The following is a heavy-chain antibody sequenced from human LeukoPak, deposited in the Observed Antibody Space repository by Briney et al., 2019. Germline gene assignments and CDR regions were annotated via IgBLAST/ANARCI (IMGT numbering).Heavy chain of an antibody. CDR3: MTGDHSEY. Sequence: GGSLRLSCAASGFTFSRFWMTWVRQAPGKGLEWVANIKQGGSEKYYVDSVKGRFTISRDNAKNSLYLQMNTLRGEDTAVYYCMTGDHSEYWGQGTLVTVSS. V-gene: IGHV3-7*01. J-gene: IGHJ4*02. D-gene: IGHD2-21*02. CDR2: IKQGGSEK. CDR1: GFTFSRFW.